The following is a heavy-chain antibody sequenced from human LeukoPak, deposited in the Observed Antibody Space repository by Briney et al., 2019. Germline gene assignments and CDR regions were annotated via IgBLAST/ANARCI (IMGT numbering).Heavy chain of an antibody. Sequence: GGSLRLSCAASGFTFSSYAMSWVRQAPGKGLEWVSAISDSGGSTYYADSVKGRSTISRDNSKNTLYLQMNSLRAEDTAVYYCAKQDYCSSTSCFYYYYYMDVWGKGTTVTVSS. D-gene: IGHD2-2*01. CDR3: AKQDYCSSTSCFYYYYYMDV. CDR2: ISDSGGST. J-gene: IGHJ6*03. CDR1: GFTFSSYA. V-gene: IGHV3-23*01.